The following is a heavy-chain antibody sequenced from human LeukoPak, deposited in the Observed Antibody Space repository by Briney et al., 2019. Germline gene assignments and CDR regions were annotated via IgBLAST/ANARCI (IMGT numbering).Heavy chain of an antibody. CDR3: AKASAMIVVVSKHFDY. CDR1: GFTVSSNS. V-gene: IGHV3-53*01. Sequence: GGSLRLSCTVSGFTVSSNSMSWVRQAPGKGLEWVSFIYSGGNTHYSDSVKGRFTISRDNSKNTLYLQMNSLRAEDTAVYYCAKASAMIVVVSKHFDYWGQGTLVTVSS. CDR2: IYSGGNT. J-gene: IGHJ4*02. D-gene: IGHD3-22*01.